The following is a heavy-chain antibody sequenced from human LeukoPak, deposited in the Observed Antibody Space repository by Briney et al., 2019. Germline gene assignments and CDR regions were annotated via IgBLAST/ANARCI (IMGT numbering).Heavy chain of an antibody. J-gene: IGHJ3*02. CDR2: IDQDESAK. D-gene: IGHD2-8*01. CDR1: GFTFSRYW. V-gene: IGHV3-7*03. Sequence: GGSLRLSCAASGFTFSRYWMSWVRQAPGKGLEWVASIDQDESAKFYVDSVKGRFTISRDNSKNTLYLQMNSLRAEDTAVYYCAKAGDDSPTYCTDGVCYNDVFDIWGQGTMVTVSS. CDR3: AKAGDDSPTYCTDGVCYNDVFDI.